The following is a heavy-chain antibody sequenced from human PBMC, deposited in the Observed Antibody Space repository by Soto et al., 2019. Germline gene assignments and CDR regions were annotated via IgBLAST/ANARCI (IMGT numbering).Heavy chain of an antibody. CDR3: AHRFDGYYFDH. Sequence: QITLKESGPTLVKPTQTLTLTCTFSGFSLSTTEVGVAWIRQPPGKALEWLALIYWDDDKSYSPSLKSRPTIHKDTSKNQVILPMTNMDPVDTTTYYCAHRFDGYYFDHWGQGTLVTVSS. J-gene: IGHJ4*02. CDR1: GFSLSTTEVG. D-gene: IGHD3-9*01. V-gene: IGHV2-5*02. CDR2: IYWDDDK.